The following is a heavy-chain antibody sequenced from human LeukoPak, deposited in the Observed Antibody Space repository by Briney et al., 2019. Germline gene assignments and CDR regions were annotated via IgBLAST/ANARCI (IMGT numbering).Heavy chain of an antibody. D-gene: IGHD2-15*01. CDR2: ISGNGGSI. CDR1: GFTFDDYA. J-gene: IGHJ6*03. CDR3: AKDRADCSGGSCYSFYYYYYMDV. Sequence: GGSLRLSCAASGFTFDDYAMHWVRQAPGKGLEWVSGISGNGGSIGYADSVKGRFTISRDNAKNSLYLQMNSLRAEDTALYYCAKDRADCSGGSCYSFYYYYYMDVWGTGTTVTVSS. V-gene: IGHV3-9*01.